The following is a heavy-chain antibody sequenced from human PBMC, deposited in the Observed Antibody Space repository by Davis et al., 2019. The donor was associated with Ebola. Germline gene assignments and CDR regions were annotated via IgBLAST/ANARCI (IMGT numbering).Heavy chain of an antibody. Sequence: MPSETLSLTCTVSGGSISSGGYYWTWIRQHPGKGLEWIGNIYYSGSTYYNPSLKSRVTISVDTSKNQFSLKLSSVTAADTAVYYCARPSYPPKWGQGTLVTVSS. CDR1: GGSISSGGYY. CDR2: IYYSGST. D-gene: IGHD2-2*01. V-gene: IGHV4-31*03. J-gene: IGHJ4*02. CDR3: ARPSYPPK.